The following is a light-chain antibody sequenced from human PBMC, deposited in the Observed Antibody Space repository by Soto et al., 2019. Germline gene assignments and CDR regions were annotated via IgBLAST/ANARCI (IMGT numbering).Light chain of an antibody. CDR1: SSDVGGYNY. V-gene: IGLV2-14*01. CDR3: ISYTSNSTLRV. CDR2: DVS. Sequence: QSALTQPASVSGSPGQSITISCTGTSSDVGGYNYVSWYQQHPGKAPKLMIYDVSNLPSGVSNRFSGSKSGNTASLTISGLQAEDEADYYCISYTSNSTLRVFGGGTKLTVL. J-gene: IGLJ2*01.